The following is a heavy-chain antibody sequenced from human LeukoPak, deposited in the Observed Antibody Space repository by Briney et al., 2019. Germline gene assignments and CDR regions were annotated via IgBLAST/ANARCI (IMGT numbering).Heavy chain of an antibody. D-gene: IGHD5-12*01. CDR3: ARSGYDLSTNDY. Sequence: VALVKVSCKASGYTFTSYYIHWVRQAPGQGLEWMGIINPSGGSTSYAQKFRGRVTMTRDTSTSTVYMELSSLRSEDTAVYYCARSGYDLSTNDYWGQGTLVTVSS. CDR2: INPSGGST. V-gene: IGHV1-46*01. J-gene: IGHJ4*02. CDR1: GYTFTSYY.